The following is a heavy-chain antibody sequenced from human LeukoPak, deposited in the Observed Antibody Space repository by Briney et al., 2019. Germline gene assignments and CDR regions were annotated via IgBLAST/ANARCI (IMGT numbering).Heavy chain of an antibody. CDR2: ISASGGST. V-gene: IGHV3-23*01. CDR1: GFTFRGNA. D-gene: IGHD3-10*01. J-gene: IGHJ4*02. Sequence: GGSLRLSCAASGFTFRGNALNGVGKAPGKGLNWVSGISASGGSTYNADPVKGRFTISRDNSKNTLSLQMNSLRDEDTAVYYCARSGSGSNFLEYWGQGTLVTVSS. CDR3: ARSGSGSNFLEY.